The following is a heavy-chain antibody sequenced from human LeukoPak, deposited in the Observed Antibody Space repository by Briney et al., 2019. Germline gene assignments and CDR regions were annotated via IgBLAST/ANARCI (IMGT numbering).Heavy chain of an antibody. Sequence: GGSLRLSCSASGFTFSSYSMNWVRQAPGKGLECVSSISSSSSYIYYADSVKGRFTISRDNAKNSLYLQMNSLRAEDTAVYYYARDRFITMIREPNWFDPWGQGTLVTVSP. CDR3: ARDRFITMIREPNWFDP. J-gene: IGHJ5*02. V-gene: IGHV3-21*01. CDR2: ISSSSSYI. CDR1: GFTFSSYS. D-gene: IGHD3-10*01.